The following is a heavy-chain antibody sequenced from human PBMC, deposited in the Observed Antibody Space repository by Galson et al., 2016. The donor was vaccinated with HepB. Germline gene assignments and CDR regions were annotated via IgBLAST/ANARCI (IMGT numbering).Heavy chain of an antibody. V-gene: IGHV4-31*03. CDR3: ASFEGGGQVVDY. D-gene: IGHD2-15*01. CDR1: GGSISSGGYY. CDR2: IHYTGNT. J-gene: IGHJ4*01. Sequence: TLSLTCTVSGGSISSGGYYWTWIRQRPGKGLKWIGYIHYTGNTYYNPSLESRLTISVDTSNNQFSLTLRSVSAADTAVYYCASFEGGGQVVDYWGHGTLVTVSS.